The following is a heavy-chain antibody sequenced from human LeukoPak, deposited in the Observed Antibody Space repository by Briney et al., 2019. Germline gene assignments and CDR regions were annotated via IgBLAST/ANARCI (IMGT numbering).Heavy chain of an antibody. D-gene: IGHD3-3*01. J-gene: IGHJ5*02. V-gene: IGHV3-23*01. Sequence: GGSLRLSCAASGFTLSNYAMSWVRQAPGKGLQWVSALTDSGRSTDYADSVKGRFTISRDNSKNRLSLQMNCLKTEDTAVYFCTRPKDYDFWSGYYTPPPYNWFDPWGQGTLVTVSS. CDR3: TRPKDYDFWSGYYTPPPYNWFDP. CDR2: LTDSGRST. CDR1: GFTLSNYA.